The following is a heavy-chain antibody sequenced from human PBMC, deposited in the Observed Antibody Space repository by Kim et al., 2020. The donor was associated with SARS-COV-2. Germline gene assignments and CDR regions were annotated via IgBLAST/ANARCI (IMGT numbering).Heavy chain of an antibody. V-gene: IGHV3-7*03. Sequence: DSVKGRFTFSRYNAKTLLFLQMDSLRVEDTAVYYCARDRLIVGTTGGLDCWGQGTLVTVSS. CDR3: ARDRLIVGTTGGLDC. D-gene: IGHD1-26*01. J-gene: IGHJ4*02.